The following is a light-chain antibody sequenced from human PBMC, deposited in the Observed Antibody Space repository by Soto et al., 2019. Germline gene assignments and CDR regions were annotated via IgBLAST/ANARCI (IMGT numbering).Light chain of an antibody. CDR2: GNS. CDR1: SSNIGAGND. CDR3: QAYDSSLSGYVV. Sequence: QSVLTQPPSVSGSPGQRVTISCTGTSSNIGAGNDVNWYQQLPGRAPKLLIYGNSNRPSGVPDRFSGSKSGTSASLAITGLQAEDEADYYCQAYDSSLSGYVVFGGGTKLTVL. V-gene: IGLV1-40*01. J-gene: IGLJ2*01.